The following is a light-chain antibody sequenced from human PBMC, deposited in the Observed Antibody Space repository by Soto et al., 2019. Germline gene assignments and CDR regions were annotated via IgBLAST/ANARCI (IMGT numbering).Light chain of an antibody. CDR1: QSVSNDF. CDR2: GAS. Sequence: EIVSSLSPGILSLSPAERATLSCRASQSVSNDFLAWYQQKPGQAPRLLIYGASTRATDVPDRFSGGGSGTDFTLTISRLEPEDFAVYYCQQCGSSPWTFGQGTKVDIK. CDR3: QQCGSSPWT. J-gene: IGKJ1*01. V-gene: IGKV3-20*01.